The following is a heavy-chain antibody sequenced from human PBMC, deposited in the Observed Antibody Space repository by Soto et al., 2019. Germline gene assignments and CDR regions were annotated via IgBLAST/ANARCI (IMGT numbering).Heavy chain of an antibody. D-gene: IGHD3-22*01. CDR2: ISYDGSNK. J-gene: IGHJ6*02. Sequence: GGSLRLSCAASGFTFSSYGMHWVRQAPGKGLEWVAVISYDGSNKYYADSVKGRFTISRDNSKNTLYLQMNSLRAEDTAVYYCAKDRFYDSSGHYYYYGMDVWGQGTTVTVSS. V-gene: IGHV3-30*18. CDR3: AKDRFYDSSGHYYYYGMDV. CDR1: GFTFSSYG.